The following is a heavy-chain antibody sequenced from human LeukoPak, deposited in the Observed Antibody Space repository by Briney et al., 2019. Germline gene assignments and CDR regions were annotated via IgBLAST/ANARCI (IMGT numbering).Heavy chain of an antibody. Sequence: PGGSLRLSCAASGFTFSSYSMNWVRQAPGKGLEWVSSISSSSSYIYYADSVKGRFTISRDNAKNSLYLQMNSLRAEDTALYYCAKDMTYSGYDYGMDVWGQGTAVTVSS. J-gene: IGHJ6*02. V-gene: IGHV3-21*04. CDR3: AKDMTYSGYDYGMDV. CDR1: GFTFSSYS. CDR2: ISSSSSYI. D-gene: IGHD5-12*01.